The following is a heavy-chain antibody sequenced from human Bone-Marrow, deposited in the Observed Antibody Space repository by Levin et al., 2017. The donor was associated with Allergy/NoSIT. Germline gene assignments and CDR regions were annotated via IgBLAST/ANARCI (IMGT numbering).Heavy chain of an antibody. J-gene: IGHJ6*02. D-gene: IGHD3-10*01. V-gene: IGHV3-30*04. CDR1: GFTFNRFI. CDR2: ISYDGSTE. Sequence: GGSLRLSCAASGFTFNRFILYWVRQPPGKGLEWVALISYDGSTEYHAESVKGRLTISRDNFNNTLFLQMNSLRSEDTAVYYCARGIWFGEFPYYYYYGMDVWGQGTTVTVSS. CDR3: ARGIWFGEFPYYYYYGMDV.